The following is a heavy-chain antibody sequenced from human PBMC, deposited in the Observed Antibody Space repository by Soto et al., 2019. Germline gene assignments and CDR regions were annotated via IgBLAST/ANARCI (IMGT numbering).Heavy chain of an antibody. Sequence: GGSLRLSCAASGFTFSSYAMSWVRQAPGKGLEWVSAISGSGGSTYYADSVKGRFTISRDNSKNTLYLQMNSLRAEDTAVYYCAKEGVVEENIVVHNTGRYYYYMDVWGKGTTVTVSS. D-gene: IGHD2-15*01. V-gene: IGHV3-23*01. J-gene: IGHJ6*03. CDR2: ISGSGGST. CDR3: AKEGVVEENIVVHNTGRYYYYMDV. CDR1: GFTFSSYA.